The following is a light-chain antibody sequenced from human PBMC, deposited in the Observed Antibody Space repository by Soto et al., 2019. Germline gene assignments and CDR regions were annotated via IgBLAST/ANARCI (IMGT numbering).Light chain of an antibody. Sequence: EIVLTQSPGTLSLSPGERATVSCRASQIFNSKYLAWYQQKPGQAPRLLIYGATSRASGIPDRFSGSASGTDFTLTINRLEPDDSAVYYGQQYRTLWTFGQGTRVEIK. CDR2: GAT. CDR3: QQYRTLWT. V-gene: IGKV3-20*01. CDR1: QIFNSKY. J-gene: IGKJ1*01.